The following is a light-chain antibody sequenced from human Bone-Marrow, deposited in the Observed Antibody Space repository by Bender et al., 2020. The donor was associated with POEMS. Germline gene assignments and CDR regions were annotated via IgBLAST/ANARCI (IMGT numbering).Light chain of an antibody. J-gene: IGLJ1*01. CDR1: SSEVGTYNL. CDR3: CSSTGSGSFV. Sequence: QSALTQPASVSGSPGQSITISCTGTSSEVGTYNLVSWYQQHPGKAPKVIIHEVTKRPSGVSNRFSGSKSGNTASLTISGLQPEDEADYYCCSSTGSGSFVFGSGTKVTVL. V-gene: IGLV2-23*02. CDR2: EVT.